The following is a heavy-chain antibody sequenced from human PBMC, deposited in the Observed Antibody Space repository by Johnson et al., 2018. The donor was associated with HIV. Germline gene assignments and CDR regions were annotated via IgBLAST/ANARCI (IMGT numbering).Heavy chain of an antibody. CDR2: IKQDGSEK. V-gene: IGHV3-7*01. Sequence: VQLVESGGGLVQPGGSLRLSCAASGFTFSRYWMSWVRQAPGKGLEWVANIKQDGSEKYYVDSVKGRFTISRDNAKNSVYLQMNSLRAEDTAMYYCARDRLLYSGSSVDTFDSWGQGTMVTVSS. D-gene: IGHD1-26*01. CDR1: GFTFSRYW. CDR3: ARDRLLYSGSSVDTFDS. J-gene: IGHJ3*02.